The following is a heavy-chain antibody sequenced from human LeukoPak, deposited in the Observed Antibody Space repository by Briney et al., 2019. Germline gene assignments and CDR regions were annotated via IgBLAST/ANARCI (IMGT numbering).Heavy chain of an antibody. D-gene: IGHD2-2*01. CDR3: ASARYCGSTTCYSYFGH. J-gene: IGHJ4*02. V-gene: IGHV3-23*01. Sequence: GGSLRLSCAASGFTFSNNAMSWVRQAPGKGLEWVSAISDSGDSTYYADSVKGRFIISRDNSKNTLYLQMSSLRAEDTAIYYCASARYCGSTTCYSYFGHWGQGTLVTVSS. CDR1: GFTFSNNA. CDR2: ISDSGDST.